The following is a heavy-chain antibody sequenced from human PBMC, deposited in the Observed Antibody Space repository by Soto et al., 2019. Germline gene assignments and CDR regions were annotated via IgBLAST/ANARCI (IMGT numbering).Heavy chain of an antibody. CDR1: GGSISSYY. J-gene: IGHJ6*02. V-gene: IGHV4-59*01. CDR2: IYYSGST. Sequence: SETLSLTCTVSGGSISSYYWSWIRQPPGKGLEWIGYIYYSGSTNYNPSLKSRVTISVDTSKNQFSLKLSSVTAADTAVYYCARVFNGDYDLGFYGMDVWGRGTTVTVSS. CDR3: ARVFNGDYDLGFYGMDV. D-gene: IGHD4-17*01.